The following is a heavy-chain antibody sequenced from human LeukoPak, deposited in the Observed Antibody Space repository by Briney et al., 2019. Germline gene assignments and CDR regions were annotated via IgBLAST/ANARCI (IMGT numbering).Heavy chain of an antibody. CDR3: TSNLYCSTSSCYTLDN. D-gene: IGHD2-2*02. CDR2: IKSKSERGTT. CDR1: GFTFSNGW. J-gene: IGHJ4*02. V-gene: IGHV3-15*01. Sequence: GGSLRLSCAASGFTFSNGWMSWVRQAPGKGLEWVGRIKSKSERGTTDYAAPVNGRFTISRDGSTNTVYLHMNSLNTEDTAVYFCTSNLYCSTSSCYTLDNWGQGTLVAVSP.